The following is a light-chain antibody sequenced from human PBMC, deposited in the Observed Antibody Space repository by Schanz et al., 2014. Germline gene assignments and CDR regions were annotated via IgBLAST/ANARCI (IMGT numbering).Light chain of an antibody. V-gene: IGLV2-14*01. Sequence: QSALTQPASMSGSPGQSITISCNGTSSDVGGYDFVSWYQQHPGKAPKLMIYDVSARPSGVSNRFSGSKSGTSASLAISGLQSEDEADYYCAAWDDSLNGRGVFGGGTKLTVL. J-gene: IGLJ3*02. CDR3: AAWDDSLNGRGV. CDR2: DVS. CDR1: SSDVGGYDF.